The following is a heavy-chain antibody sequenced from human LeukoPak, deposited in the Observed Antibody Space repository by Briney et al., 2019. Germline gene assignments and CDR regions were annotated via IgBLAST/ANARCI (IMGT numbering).Heavy chain of an antibody. J-gene: IGHJ6*02. CDR1: GGSVSGYY. CDR3: ARDRVGLAMDV. D-gene: IGHD3/OR15-3a*01. Sequence: IPSETLSLTCTVSGGSVSGYYWTWIRQPPGKELEWIGFIYNSGSANYNPSLKSRLIISLDTSKNQFSLKLTSVIAADTAVYYCARDRVGLAMDVWGQGTTVTVSS. V-gene: IGHV4-59*02. CDR2: IYNSGSA.